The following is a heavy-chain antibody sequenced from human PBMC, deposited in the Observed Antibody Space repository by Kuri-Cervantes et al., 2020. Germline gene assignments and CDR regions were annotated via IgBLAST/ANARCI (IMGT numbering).Heavy chain of an antibody. Sequence: GESLKISCAASGFTFSSYSMNWVRQAPGKGLEWVSYISSSSSTIYYADSVKGRITISRDNAKNSLYLQMNSLRAEDTAVYYCARPAYYDNSGYPPGPYYFDYWGQGTLVTVSS. CDR3: ARPAYYDNSGYPPGPYYFDY. V-gene: IGHV3-48*04. CDR2: ISSSSSTI. D-gene: IGHD3-22*01. CDR1: GFTFSSYS. J-gene: IGHJ4*02.